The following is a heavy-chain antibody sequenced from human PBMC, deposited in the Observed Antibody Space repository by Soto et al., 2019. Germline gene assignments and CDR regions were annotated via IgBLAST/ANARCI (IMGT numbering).Heavy chain of an antibody. CDR1: GGSFSGYY. D-gene: IGHD4-4*01. Sequence: PSETLSLTCAVYGGSFSGYYWSWIRQPPGKGLEWIGEINHSGSTNYNPSLKSRVTISVDTSKNQFSLKLSSVTAADTAVYYCARRQQYRIYYYYGMDVWGQGTTVTVSS. CDR2: INHSGST. V-gene: IGHV4-34*01. CDR3: ARRQQYRIYYYYGMDV. J-gene: IGHJ6*02.